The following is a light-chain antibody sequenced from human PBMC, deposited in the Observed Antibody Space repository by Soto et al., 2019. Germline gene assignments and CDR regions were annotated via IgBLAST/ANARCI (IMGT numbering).Light chain of an antibody. CDR1: QSVSSN. J-gene: IGKJ5*01. CDR3: QQYNNWPPVT. CDR2: GAS. Sequence: EIVLTQSPDTLSLSPGERATLSCRASQSVSSNLAWYQQKPGQAPRLLIYGASTRATGIPARFSGSGSGTEFTLTISSLQSEDFAVYYCQQYNNWPPVTFGQGTRLEIK. V-gene: IGKV3-15*01.